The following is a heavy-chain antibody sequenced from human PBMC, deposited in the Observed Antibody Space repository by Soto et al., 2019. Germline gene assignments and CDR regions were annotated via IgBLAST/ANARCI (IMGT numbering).Heavy chain of an antibody. CDR3: ARDTTPNYYGSGSPYGMDV. CDR1: GGSISSGGHY. Sequence: QVQLQESGPGLVKPSQTLSLTCTVSGGSISSGGHYWSLIRQHPGKGLEWIGYIYYSGSTYYNPSLKSRVTISVDTSKNQFSLKLSSATAADTAVYYCARDTTPNYYGSGSPYGMDVWGQGTTVTVSS. V-gene: IGHV4-31*03. J-gene: IGHJ6*02. CDR2: IYYSGST. D-gene: IGHD3-10*01.